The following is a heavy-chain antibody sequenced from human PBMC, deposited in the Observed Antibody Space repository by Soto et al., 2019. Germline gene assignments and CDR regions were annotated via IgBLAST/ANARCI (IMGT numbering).Heavy chain of an antibody. D-gene: IGHD6-13*01. CDR1: GFAFGSYW. Sequence: VQLVESGGTLVQPGGSLRLSCEGSGFAFGSYWMTWVRQAPGKGLEWVANIRGDGSKKSYLDSVSGRFTIFRDNAENSLYLQMNSLRDEDTALYYCARDVSPGSSSMYLDAFDIWGQGTMVTVSS. J-gene: IGHJ3*02. CDR2: IRGDGSKK. CDR3: ARDVSPGSSSMYLDAFDI. V-gene: IGHV3-7*05.